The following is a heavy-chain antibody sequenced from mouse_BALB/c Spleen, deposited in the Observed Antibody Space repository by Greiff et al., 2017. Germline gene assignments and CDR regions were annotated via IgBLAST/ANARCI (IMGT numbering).Heavy chain of an antibody. CDR1: GYSITSGYS. CDR2: IHYSGST. Sequence: VQLKESGPDLVKPSQSLSLTCTVTGYSITSGYSWHWIRQFSGNKLEWMGYIHYSGSTNYNPSLKSRISITRDTSKNQFFLQLNSVTTEDTATYYCARGYAYAMDYWGQGTSVTVSS. J-gene: IGHJ4*01. CDR3: ARGYAYAMDY. D-gene: IGHD1-2*01. V-gene: IGHV3-1*02.